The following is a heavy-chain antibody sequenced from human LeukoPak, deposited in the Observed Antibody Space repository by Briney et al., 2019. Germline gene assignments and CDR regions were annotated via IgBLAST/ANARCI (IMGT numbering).Heavy chain of an antibody. D-gene: IGHD3-10*01. CDR3: ARERVGWFGEATYYYYYYMDV. Sequence: SETLSLTCAVYGGSFSGYYWSWIRQPPGKGLEWIGEINHSGSTNYNPSLKSRVTISVDTSKNQFSLKLSSVTAADTAVYYCARERVGWFGEATYYYYYYMDVWGKGTTVTVSS. CDR1: GGSFSGYY. CDR2: INHSGST. J-gene: IGHJ6*03. V-gene: IGHV4-34*01.